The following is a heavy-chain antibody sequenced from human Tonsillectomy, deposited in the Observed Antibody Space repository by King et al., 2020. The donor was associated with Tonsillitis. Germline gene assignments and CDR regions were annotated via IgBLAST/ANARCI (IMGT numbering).Heavy chain of an antibody. V-gene: IGHV4-4*07. CDR2: IYSSGST. D-gene: IGHD3-22*01. J-gene: IGHJ4*02. CDR1: SGSISTYY. CDR3: AVSSYDRSGYYYFDY. Sequence: QLQESGPGLVKPSETLSLTCSVSSGSISTYYWNWIRQPAGKGLEWIGRIYSSGSTNYNPSLKSRVTMSVDTSKNQFSLKLNSVTAADTALYYCAVSSYDRSGYYYFDYWGQGTLVTVSS.